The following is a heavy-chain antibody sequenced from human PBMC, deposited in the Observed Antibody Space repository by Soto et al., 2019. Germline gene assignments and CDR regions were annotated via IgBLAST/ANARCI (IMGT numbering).Heavy chain of an antibody. CDR1: GFTFNSYW. CDR2: VNSDGSST. D-gene: IGHD6-6*01. J-gene: IGHJ4*02. CDR3: ARGITGSYGFDY. Sequence: EVQLVESGGDLVQPGGSLRLSCAASGFTFNSYWVHWVRQAPGKGLVWVSRVNSDGSSTNYADSVKGRFTISRDNAKNTVYLQMNSLRAEDTAVFYCARGITGSYGFDYWGQGTLVTVSS. V-gene: IGHV3-74*01.